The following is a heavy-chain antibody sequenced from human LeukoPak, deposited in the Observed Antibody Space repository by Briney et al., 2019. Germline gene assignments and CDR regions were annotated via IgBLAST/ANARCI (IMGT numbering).Heavy chain of an antibody. Sequence: GGSLRLSCAASGFTFSSYSMNWVRQAPGKGLEWVSFISSSGTYIYYADSVKGRFTISRDNSKNTLYLQMNGLRTEDTAVYYCAKASTENIYGPDYWGQGTLVTVSS. CDR2: ISSSGTYI. J-gene: IGHJ4*02. CDR3: AKASTENIYGPDY. CDR1: GFTFSSYS. V-gene: IGHV3-21*04. D-gene: IGHD5-18*01.